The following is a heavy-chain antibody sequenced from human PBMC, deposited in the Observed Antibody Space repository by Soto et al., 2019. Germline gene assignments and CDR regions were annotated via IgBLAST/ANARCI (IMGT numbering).Heavy chain of an antibody. CDR1: GGSISSGGYS. Sequence: SETLSLTCAVSGGSISSGGYSWSWIRQPPGKGLEWIGYIYHSGSTYYNPSLKSRVTISVDRSKSQFSLKLSSATAADTAVYYCARVPDRWGQGTLVTVSS. CDR3: ARVPDR. D-gene: IGHD2-2*01. CDR2: IYHSGST. V-gene: IGHV4-30-2*01. J-gene: IGHJ5*02.